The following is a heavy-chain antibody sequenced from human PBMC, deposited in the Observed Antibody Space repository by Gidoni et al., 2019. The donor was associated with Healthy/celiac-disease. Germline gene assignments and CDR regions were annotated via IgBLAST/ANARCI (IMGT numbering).Heavy chain of an antibody. J-gene: IGHJ3*02. CDR3: AKGAAARVGAFDI. CDR2: ISWNSGSI. Sequence: EVQLVESGGGLVQPGRSLRLSCAAYGFTFDDYAMHWVRQAPGKGLGWVSGISWNSGSIGYADSVKGRFTISRDNAKNSLYLQMNSLRAEDTALYYCAKGAAARVGAFDIWGQGTMVTVSS. V-gene: IGHV3-9*01. CDR1: GFTFDDYA. D-gene: IGHD2-2*01.